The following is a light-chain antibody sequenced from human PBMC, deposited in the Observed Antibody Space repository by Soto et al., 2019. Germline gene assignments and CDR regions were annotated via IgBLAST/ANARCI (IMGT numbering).Light chain of an antibody. J-gene: IGKJ3*01. V-gene: IGKV1-39*01. CDR2: SAS. Sequence: DIQMTQYPSSLSPSVGDRVTITCRASQDIRRYLSWYQQKTGTAPKFLIYSASGLHSGVPSRFSGSGSGTDFTLTISSLQPEDFAVYYCQQWFTFGPGSKVD. CDR3: QQWFT. CDR1: QDIRRY.